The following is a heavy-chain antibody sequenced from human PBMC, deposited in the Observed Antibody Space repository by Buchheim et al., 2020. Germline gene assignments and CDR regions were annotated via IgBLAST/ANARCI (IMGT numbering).Heavy chain of an antibody. Sequence: QLQLQESGPGLVKPSETLSLTCTVSGGSISSSSYYWGWIRQPPGKGLEWIGSIYYSGSTYYNPSLKSRVTICVDTSKNQFFLKLSSVTAADTAVYYCASTPTYYYDSSGWAPLGWGQGTL. CDR1: GGSISSSSYY. V-gene: IGHV4-39*01. J-gene: IGHJ4*02. CDR2: IYYSGST. D-gene: IGHD3-22*01. CDR3: ASTPTYYYDSSGWAPLG.